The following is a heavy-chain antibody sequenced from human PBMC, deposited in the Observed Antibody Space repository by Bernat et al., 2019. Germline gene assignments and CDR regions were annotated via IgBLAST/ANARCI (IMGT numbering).Heavy chain of an antibody. V-gene: IGHV3-33*01. Sequence: QVQLVESGGGVVQPGRSLRLSCAASGFTFSSYGMHWVRQAPGKGLEWVAVIWYDGSNKYYADSVKGRFTISRDNSKNTLHLQMNSLRAGDTAVYYCARDSISQAADLECWGQGTLVTVSS. J-gene: IGHJ4*02. CDR1: GFTFSSYG. D-gene: IGHD6-13*01. CDR2: IWYDGSNK. CDR3: ARDSISQAADLEC.